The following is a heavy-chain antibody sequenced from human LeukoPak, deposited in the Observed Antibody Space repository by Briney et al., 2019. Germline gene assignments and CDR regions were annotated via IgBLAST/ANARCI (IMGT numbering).Heavy chain of an antibody. Sequence: GGSLRLSCAASGFTFSSYEMNWVRQAPGKGLEWVSYISSSGSTIYYADSVKGRFTISRDNAKNSLYLQMNSLRAEDTAVYYCAKGPYDILTRRAAKYFQHWGQGTLVTVSS. CDR3: AKGPYDILTRRAAKYFQH. D-gene: IGHD3-9*01. CDR2: ISSSGSTI. CDR1: GFTFSSYE. J-gene: IGHJ1*01. V-gene: IGHV3-48*03.